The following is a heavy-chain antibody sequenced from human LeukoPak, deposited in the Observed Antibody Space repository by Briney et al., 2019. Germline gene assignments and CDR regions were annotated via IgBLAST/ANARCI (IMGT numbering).Heavy chain of an antibody. J-gene: IGHJ5*02. V-gene: IGHV3-48*01. CDR1: GFTFSSYS. D-gene: IGHD2-15*01. Sequence: GGSLRLSCAASGFTFSSYSMNWVRQAPGKGLEWVSYISSSSSTIYYADSVKGRFTISRDNAKNSLYLQMNSLRAEDTAVYYCAKGGRSGNRGWFDPWGRGTLVTVSS. CDR2: ISSSSSTI. CDR3: AKGGRSGNRGWFDP.